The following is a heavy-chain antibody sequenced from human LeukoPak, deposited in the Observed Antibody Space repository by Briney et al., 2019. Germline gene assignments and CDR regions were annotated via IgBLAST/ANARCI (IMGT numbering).Heavy chain of an antibody. D-gene: IGHD6-13*01. CDR2: ISSSGSTI. CDR1: GFTFTSYA. V-gene: IGHV3-11*01. J-gene: IGHJ6*03. Sequence: GGSLRLSCAASGFTFTSYAMGWIRQAPGKGLEWVSYISSSGSTIYYADSVKGRFTISRDNAKNSLYLQMNSLRAEDTAVYYCARDLRGYSSSWYLGYYYYYYMDVWGKGTTVTVSS. CDR3: ARDLRGYSSSWYLGYYYYYYMDV.